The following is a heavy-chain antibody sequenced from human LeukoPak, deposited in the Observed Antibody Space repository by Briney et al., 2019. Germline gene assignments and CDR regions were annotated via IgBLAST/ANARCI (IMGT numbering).Heavy chain of an antibody. V-gene: IGHV4-61*02. CDR2: IYTSGST. J-gene: IGHJ4*02. CDR1: GGSISSGSYY. D-gene: IGHD3-22*01. CDR3: ARDRGYYDSHLDY. Sequence: SQTLSLTCTVSGGSISSGSYYWSWIRQPAGKGLEWIGRIYTSGSTNYNPSLKGRVTISVDTSKNQFSLKLSSVTAADTAVYYCARDRGYYDSHLDYWGQGTLVTVSS.